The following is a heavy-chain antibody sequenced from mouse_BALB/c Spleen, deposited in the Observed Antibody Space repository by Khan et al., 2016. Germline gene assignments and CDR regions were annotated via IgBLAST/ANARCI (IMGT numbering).Heavy chain of an antibody. J-gene: IGHJ4*01. V-gene: IGHV14-4*02. CDR2: IDPENGDT. CDR3: NACDDNGMNY. Sequence: VRLQQSGAELVRSGASVKLSCTASGFNIKDYYMHWVKQRPEQGLEWIGWIDPENGDTEYAPKFQGKATMTADTSSNTAYLQLSSLTSEDTAVYCCNACDDNGMNYWGKGTSVTVSS. CDR1: GFNIKDYY.